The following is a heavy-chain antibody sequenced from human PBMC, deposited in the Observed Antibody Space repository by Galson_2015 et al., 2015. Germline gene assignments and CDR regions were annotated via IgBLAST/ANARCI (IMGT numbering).Heavy chain of an antibody. Sequence: SETLSLTCTVSGGSISSSSYYWGWIRQPPGKGLEWIGSIYYSGSTYYNPSLKSRVTISVDTSKNQFSLKLSSVTAADTAVYYCARQIEEYSSFVPTRYFDYWGQGTLVTVSS. D-gene: IGHD6-6*01. CDR1: GGSISSSSYY. V-gene: IGHV4-39*01. CDR3: ARQIEEYSSFVPTRYFDY. J-gene: IGHJ4*02. CDR2: IYYSGST.